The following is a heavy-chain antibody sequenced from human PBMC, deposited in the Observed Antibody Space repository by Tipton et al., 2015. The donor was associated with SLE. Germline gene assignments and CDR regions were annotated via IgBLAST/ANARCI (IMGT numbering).Heavy chain of an antibody. CDR2: IIPFFGTT. Sequence: QSGPEVKKPGSSVKVSCKASGGSFSNFTINWVRQAPGQGLERMGGIIPFFGTTNCAQKFQGRVTITTDESTSTVYLELSSLKSEDTAVYYCARSGTAVTYFDPWGQGTLVTVS. D-gene: IGHD1-7*01. CDR1: GGSFSNFT. J-gene: IGHJ5*02. V-gene: IGHV1-69*05. CDR3: ARSGTAVTYFDP.